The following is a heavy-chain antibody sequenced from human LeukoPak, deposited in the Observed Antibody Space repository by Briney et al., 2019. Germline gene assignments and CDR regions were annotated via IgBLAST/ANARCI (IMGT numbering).Heavy chain of an antibody. CDR2: IYTSGST. D-gene: IGHD3-22*01. V-gene: IGHV4-61*02. CDR3: ARDLHDSSGYYSRYYYYYYMDV. CDR1: GGSISSGSYY. Sequence: SETLSLTCTVSGGSISSGSYYWSWIRQPAGKGLEWIGRIYTSGSTNYNPSLKSRVTISVDTSKSQFSLKLRSVTAADTAVYYCARDLHDSSGYYSRYYYYYYMDVWGKGTTVTISS. J-gene: IGHJ6*03.